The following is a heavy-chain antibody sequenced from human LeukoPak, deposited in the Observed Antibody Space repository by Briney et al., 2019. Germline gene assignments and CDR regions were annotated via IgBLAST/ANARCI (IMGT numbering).Heavy chain of an antibody. CDR1: GYTFTSYG. D-gene: IGHD2-15*01. CDR3: ARDQSRYCSGGSCYYYYYGTDV. V-gene: IGHV1-18*01. J-gene: IGHJ6*02. CDR2: ISAYNGNT. Sequence: ASVKVSCKASGYTFTSYGISWVRQAPGQGLEWMGWISAYNGNTNYAQKLQGRVTMTTDTSTSTAYMELRSLRSDDTAVYYCARDQSRYCSGGSCYYYYYGTDVWGQGTTVTVSS.